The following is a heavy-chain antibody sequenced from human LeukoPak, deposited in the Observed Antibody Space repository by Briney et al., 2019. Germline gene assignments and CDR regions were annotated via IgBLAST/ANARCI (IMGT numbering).Heavy chain of an antibody. J-gene: IGHJ4*02. CDR2: IYPGDSDT. CDR1: GYSFNNYW. D-gene: IGHD1-14*01. CDR3: ARRSDNPYYFDY. V-gene: IGHV5-51*01. Sequence: GESLKISCKGSGYSFNNYWIGWVRQMPGKGLEWMGIIYPGDSDTRYSPSFQGQVTLSADKSISTAYLQWSSLKASDTAMYYCARRSDNPYYFDYWGQGTLVTVSS.